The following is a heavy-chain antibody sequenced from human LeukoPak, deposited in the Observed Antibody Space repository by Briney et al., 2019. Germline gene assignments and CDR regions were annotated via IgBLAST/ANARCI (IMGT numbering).Heavy chain of an antibody. V-gene: IGHV4-59*01. Sequence: PSETLSLTCTVSGGSMSSYSWSWVRQPPGRGLEWIGYIYYSGSTNYNPSLKSRVTISVDTSKNQFSLKLSSVTAADTAVYYCARLYYDFWSGYYLHGWFDPWGQGTLVTVSS. CDR3: ARLYYDFWSGYYLHGWFDP. J-gene: IGHJ5*02. CDR2: IYYSGST. CDR1: GGSMSSYS. D-gene: IGHD3-3*01.